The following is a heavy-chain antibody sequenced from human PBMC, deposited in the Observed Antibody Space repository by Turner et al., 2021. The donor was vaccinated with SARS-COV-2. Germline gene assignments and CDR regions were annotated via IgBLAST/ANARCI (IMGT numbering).Heavy chain of an antibody. CDR2: IYYSGST. D-gene: IGHD2-21*02. Sequence: QMPLHESGTVQVKPSETLSLTFTVAVGSLSSSRYFWGWIRQLPGKGLEWIGCIYYSGSTYYKPSLKSRVTISVDTSKNQVSLKLRSVTAADTAAYYCARDGGDPPRYFQHWGQGTLVTVSS. CDR1: VGSLSSSRYF. V-gene: IGHV4-39*02. CDR3: ARDGGDPPRYFQH. J-gene: IGHJ1*01.